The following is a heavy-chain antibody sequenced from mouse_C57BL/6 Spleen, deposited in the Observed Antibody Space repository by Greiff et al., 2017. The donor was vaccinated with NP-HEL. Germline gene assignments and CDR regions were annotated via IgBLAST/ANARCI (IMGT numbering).Heavy chain of an antibody. CDR2: IDPSDSYT. D-gene: IGHD1-1*01. J-gene: IGHJ3*01. V-gene: IGHV1-69*01. CDR1: GYTFTSYW. Sequence: QVQLQQPGAELVMPGASVKLSCKASGYTFTSYWMHWVKQRPGQGLEWIGEIDPSDSYTNYNQKFKGKSTLTVDKSSSTAYMQLSSLTSEDSAVYYCASAGDSDYGNGFAYWGQGTLVTVSA. CDR3: ASAGDSDYGNGFAY.